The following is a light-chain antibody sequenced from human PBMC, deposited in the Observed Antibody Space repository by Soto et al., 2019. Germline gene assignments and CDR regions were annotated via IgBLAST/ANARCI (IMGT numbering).Light chain of an antibody. CDR2: NTN. CDR3: VLYMGSGIWV. J-gene: IGLJ3*02. Sequence: QAVVTQEPSSSVSPGRTVTLTCGLSSGSVSTSYYPSWYQQTPGQAPRTLIYNTNTRSSGVPDRFSGSILGNKAALTITGAQPDDESDYYCVLYMGSGIWVFGGGTKLTVL. CDR1: SGSVSTSYY. V-gene: IGLV8-61*01.